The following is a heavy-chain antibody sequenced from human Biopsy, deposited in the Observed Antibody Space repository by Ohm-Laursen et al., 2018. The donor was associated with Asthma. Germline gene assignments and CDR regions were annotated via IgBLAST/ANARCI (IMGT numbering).Heavy chain of an antibody. CDR1: GLSSSAYY. J-gene: IGHJ6*02. V-gene: IGHV4-34*01. D-gene: IGHD3-3*01. CDR3: ARGPEWSGLDI. Sequence: SETLFLTCSMYGLSSSAYYWTWIRQTPGKGLEWIGESDHRGNTNTNATLKSRVTISKAKSANEFSLKMKSVTAADTAIYYCARGPEWSGLDIWGQGTTVTVSS. CDR2: SDHRGNT.